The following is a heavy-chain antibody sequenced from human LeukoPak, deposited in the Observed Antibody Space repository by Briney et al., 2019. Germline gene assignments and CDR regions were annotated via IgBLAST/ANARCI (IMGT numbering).Heavy chain of an antibody. Sequence: SQTLSLTCAISGDSVSSNSAAWNWIRQSPSRGLEWLGRTYYRSKWYNDYAVSVKSRITINPDTSKNQFSLQLNSVTPEDTAVYYCARDTIFGVVIRGGGWFDPWGQGTLVTVSS. J-gene: IGHJ5*02. CDR1: GDSVSSNSAA. CDR3: ARDTIFGVVIRGGGWFDP. D-gene: IGHD3-3*01. CDR2: TYYRSKWYN. V-gene: IGHV6-1*01.